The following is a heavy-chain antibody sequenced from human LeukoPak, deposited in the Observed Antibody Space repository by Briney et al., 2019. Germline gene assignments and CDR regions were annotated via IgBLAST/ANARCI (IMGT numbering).Heavy chain of an antibody. CDR2: IYYSGST. D-gene: IGHD6-19*01. J-gene: IGHJ4*02. V-gene: IGHV4-59*01. CDR1: GFIFSYYG. CDR3: ARVGSGSFDY. Sequence: PGGSLRLSCAASGFIFSYYGMNWVRQAPGKGLEWIGYIYYSGSTNYNPSLKSRVTISIDTSKNQFSLQLSSVTAADTAVYYCARVGSGSFDYWGQGTLVTVSS.